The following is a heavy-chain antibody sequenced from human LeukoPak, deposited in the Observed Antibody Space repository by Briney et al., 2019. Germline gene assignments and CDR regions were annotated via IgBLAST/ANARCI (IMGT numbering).Heavy chain of an antibody. CDR2: ISYDRSNR. V-gene: IGHV3-30-3*01. J-gene: IGHJ6*02. CDR1: GFTFSSYA. CDR3: AREIDYSNYGARNYYYGMDV. D-gene: IGHD4-11*01. Sequence: GGSLRLSCAVSGFTFSSYAMHWVRQAPGKGLEWVAVISYDRSNRYYADSVKGRFTISRDNSKNTLYLQMNSLRAEDTAMYYCAREIDYSNYGARNYYYGMDVWGQGTTVTVSS.